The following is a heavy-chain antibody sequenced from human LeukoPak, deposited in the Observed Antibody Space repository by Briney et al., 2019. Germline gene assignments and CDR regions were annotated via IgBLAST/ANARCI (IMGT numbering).Heavy chain of an antibody. CDR2: INPNSGGT. D-gene: IGHD3-9*01. CDR3: ARDQALYDILTGYYYPFANPDY. J-gene: IGHJ4*02. V-gene: IGHV1-2*02. Sequence: GASVKVCCKASGYTFTGYYMHWVRQAPGQGLEWMGWINPNSGGTNYAQKFQGRVTMTRDTSISTAYMELSRLRSDDTAVYYCARDQALYDILTGYYYPFANPDYWGQGTLVTVSS. CDR1: GYTFTGYY.